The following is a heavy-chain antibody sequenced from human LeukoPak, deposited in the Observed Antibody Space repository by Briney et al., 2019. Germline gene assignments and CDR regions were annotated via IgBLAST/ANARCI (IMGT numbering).Heavy chain of an antibody. CDR1: DVSFRGYY. CDR2: IHSSGRT. Sequence: PSETLSLTCAVSDVSFRGYYWNWIRQPPGKGLEWAGEIHSSGRTNYNPSLKSRLTLSVDTSKYQFSLKLSSVTAADTAVYYCARGRNYYESSGFYYYFDYWGQGTLVTVAS. D-gene: IGHD3-22*01. V-gene: IGHV4-34*01. CDR3: ARGRNYYESSGFYYYFDY. J-gene: IGHJ4*02.